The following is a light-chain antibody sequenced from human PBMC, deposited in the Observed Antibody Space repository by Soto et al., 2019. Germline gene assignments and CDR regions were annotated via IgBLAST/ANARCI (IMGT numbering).Light chain of an antibody. CDR1: SGSVSTNNY. Sequence: QTVVTQGPSFSVSPGGTVTLTCGLSSGSVSTNNYPSWYQQTPGQAPRALIYSTNTRSSGVPDRFSGSILGNKAALTITGGQADDESDYYCVLYMGTGIWVFGGGTKVTVL. J-gene: IGLJ3*02. CDR2: STN. CDR3: VLYMGTGIWV. V-gene: IGLV8-61*01.